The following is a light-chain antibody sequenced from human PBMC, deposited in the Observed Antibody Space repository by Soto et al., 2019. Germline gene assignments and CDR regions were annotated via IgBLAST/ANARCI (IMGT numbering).Light chain of an antibody. CDR1: QDIRKY. J-gene: IGKJ3*01. CDR2: GAS. Sequence: DIQMTQSPSSLSASVGDRVTITCQESQDIRKYLSWYQQKPGRAPKLLIYGASNLETGVPSRFSGRGYGSDFTFSISSLQPEDVATYYCQHYEHHHPFTFGPGTKVGVK. V-gene: IGKV1-33*01. CDR3: QHYEHHHPFT.